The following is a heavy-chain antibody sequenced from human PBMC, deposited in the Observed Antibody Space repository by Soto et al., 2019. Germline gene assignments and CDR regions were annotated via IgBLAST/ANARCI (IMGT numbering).Heavy chain of an antibody. CDR1: DYTFISYA. D-gene: IGHD3-16*01. Sequence: QVQLVQSGAEVKKPGASVKVSCKTSDYTFISYAISWVRQAPGQGLEWMGWISTYNGNAIYAQKLQGRVTMTTDTSTSTAYMELRSLRSDDTAVYYCARAGGGLRGFEVWGQGTMVTVSS. J-gene: IGHJ3*01. CDR2: ISTYNGNA. V-gene: IGHV1-18*01. CDR3: ARAGGGLRGFEV.